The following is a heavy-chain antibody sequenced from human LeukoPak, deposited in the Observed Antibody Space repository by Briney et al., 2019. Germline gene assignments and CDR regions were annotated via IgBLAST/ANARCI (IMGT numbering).Heavy chain of an antibody. V-gene: IGHV3-23*01. J-gene: IGHJ4*02. CDR2: FGRNGRDT. Sequence: GGSLRLSCAASGFTFGSFAMSWVRQAPGKGPEWVSTFGRNGRDTYYADSVKGRFTIFRDNSKNTLYLQMNSLRVEDTAVYYCAKGSLGNWYFFDYWGLGTLVTVSS. D-gene: IGHD1-1*01. CDR3: AKGSLGNWYFFDY. CDR1: GFTFGSFA.